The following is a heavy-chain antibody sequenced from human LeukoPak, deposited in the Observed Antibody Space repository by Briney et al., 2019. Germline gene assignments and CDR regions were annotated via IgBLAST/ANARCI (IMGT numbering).Heavy chain of an antibody. CDR2: VYYNGIT. V-gene: IGHV4-59*01. CDR3: VSQLGGTTFH. D-gene: IGHD1/OR15-1a*01. CDR1: GVSLNTYF. J-gene: IGHJ4*02. Sequence: SETLSLTCTVSGVSLNTYFWSWIRQPPGKGLEWIGYVYYNGITNYNPSLKSRVSISLDTSKNQFSLRLNSVTAAETAVYYCVSQLGGTTFHWGQGTLVTVSS.